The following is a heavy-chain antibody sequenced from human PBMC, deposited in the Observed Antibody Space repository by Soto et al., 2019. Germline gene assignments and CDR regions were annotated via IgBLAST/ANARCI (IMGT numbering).Heavy chain of an antibody. CDR3: ATRRGGSGYYLN. CDR2: TYYSGST. CDR1: GGSISSNTYY. V-gene: IGHV4-39*01. J-gene: IGHJ4*02. Sequence: PSETLSLTCTVSGGSISSNTYYWGWIRQSPGKGLEWIGTTYYSGSTYYDPSLKSRVTISVDTSKNQFSLKLNSVTAADTAVYSCATRRGGSGYYLNWGQGMLVTVSS. D-gene: IGHD3-22*01.